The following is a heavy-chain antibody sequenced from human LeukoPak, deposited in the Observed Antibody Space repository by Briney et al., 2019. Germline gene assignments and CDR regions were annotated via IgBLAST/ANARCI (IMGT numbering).Heavy chain of an antibody. CDR1: GYTLTELS. CDR3: ATVPSFSYDQSSKYGGYNWYFDL. CDR2: FDPEDGET. Sequence: ASVKVSFKVSGYTLTELSMHWVRQAPGKGLEWMGGFDPEDGETIYAQKFQGRVTMTEDTSTDTAYMELSSLRSEDTAVYYCATVPSFSYDQSSKYGGYNWYFDLWGRGTLVTVSS. J-gene: IGHJ2*01. V-gene: IGHV1-24*01. D-gene: IGHD1-1*01.